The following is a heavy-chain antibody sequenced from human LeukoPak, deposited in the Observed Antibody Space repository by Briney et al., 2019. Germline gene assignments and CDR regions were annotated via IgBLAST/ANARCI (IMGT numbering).Heavy chain of an antibody. CDR2: IYYSGST. CDR1: GGSISSSSYY. Sequence: NSSETLSLTCTVSGGSISSSSYYWGWIRQPPGKRLEWIGSIYYSGSTYYSPSLKSRVTISVDTSKNQLSLKLSSVTAADTAVYYCARQTGSGLFILPGGQGTLVTVSS. J-gene: IGHJ4*02. D-gene: IGHD3/OR15-3a*01. CDR3: ARQTGSGLFILP. V-gene: IGHV4-39*07.